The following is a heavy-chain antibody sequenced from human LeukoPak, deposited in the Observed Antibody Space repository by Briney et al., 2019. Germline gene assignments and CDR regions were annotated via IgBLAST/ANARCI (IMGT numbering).Heavy chain of an antibody. D-gene: IGHD5-18*01. V-gene: IGHV3-11*01. CDR3: AGSYSYGYPDY. Sequence: GGSLRLSCAASGFTFSDYYMSLIRQAPGKGLEWVSYISSSGSTIYYADSVKGRFTISRDNAKNSLYLQMNSLRAEDTAVYYCAGSYSYGYPDYWGQGTLVTVSS. J-gene: IGHJ4*02. CDR2: ISSSGSTI. CDR1: GFTFSDYY.